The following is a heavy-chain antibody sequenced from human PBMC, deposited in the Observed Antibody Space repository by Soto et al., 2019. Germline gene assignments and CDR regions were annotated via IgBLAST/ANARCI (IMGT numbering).Heavy chain of an antibody. CDR3: AKRSSVTGGHLDDY. CDR1: GFTFSNYS. CDR2: ISENGGST. V-gene: IGHV3-23*01. J-gene: IGHJ4*01. Sequence: GGSLRLSCAASGFTFSNYSISWVRQAPWKGLEWVSAISENGGSTYYADSVKGRFTISRDNSKSALSLQMNSLRAEDTAVYYCAKRSSVTGGHLDDYSGHGTLVTVSS. D-gene: IGHD2-21*02.